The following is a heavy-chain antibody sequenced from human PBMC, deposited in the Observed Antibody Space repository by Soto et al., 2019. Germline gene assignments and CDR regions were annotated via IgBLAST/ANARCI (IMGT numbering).Heavy chain of an antibody. CDR3: ARDPGYWTPYYYCGMDV. J-gene: IGHJ6*02. Sequence: QVKLVQSGAEVKKPGASVKVSCKASGYTFTSYGISWVRQAPGQGLEWMGWISAYNGNTNYAQKLQGRVTMTTDTPTSTAYMELRSLRSDDTAVYYCARDPGYWTPYYYCGMDVWGQGTTVTVSS. CDR1: GYTFTSYG. D-gene: IGHD5-18*01. V-gene: IGHV1-18*01. CDR2: ISAYNGNT.